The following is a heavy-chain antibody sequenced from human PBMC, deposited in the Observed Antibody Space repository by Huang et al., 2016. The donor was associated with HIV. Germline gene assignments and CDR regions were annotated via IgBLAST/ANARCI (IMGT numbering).Heavy chain of an antibody. CDR2: IIPSFGTA. V-gene: IGHV1-69*01. D-gene: IGHD3-22*01. J-gene: IGHJ4*02. CDR1: GGTFSSDA. Sequence: QVQLVQSGAEVKKPGSSVKVSCKASGGTFSSDAISWVRQGPGQGLGWMGGIIPSFGTANYEQKFQGRVTSTADESTSTAYMELSSLRSEDTAVYYCARVESRRYYDSSGYYYWGQGTLVTVSS. CDR3: ARVESRRYYDSSGYYY.